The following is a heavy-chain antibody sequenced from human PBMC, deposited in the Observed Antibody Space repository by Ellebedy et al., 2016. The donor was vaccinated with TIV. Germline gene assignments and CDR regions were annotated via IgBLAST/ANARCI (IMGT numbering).Heavy chain of an antibody. CDR1: GDSINSDNF. CDR2: VYHTGHT. D-gene: IGHD2/OR15-2a*01. V-gene: IGHV4-4*02. CDR3: ARDWTRGGGYFASWFDP. J-gene: IGHJ5*02. Sequence: MPSETLSLTCGVSGDSINSDNFWSWVRQSPGRGLEWLGEVYHTGHTNYNPSLRSRFTITVDKSKSQFSLRLTSVTAADTAVYYCARDWTRGGGYFASWFDPWGQGTPVTVSS.